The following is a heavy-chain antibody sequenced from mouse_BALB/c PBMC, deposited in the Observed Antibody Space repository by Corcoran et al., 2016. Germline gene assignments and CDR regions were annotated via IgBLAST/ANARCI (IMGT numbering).Heavy chain of an antibody. Sequence: EVQLQQSGAELVRPGALVKLSCKASGFNIKDYYMHWVKQRPEQGLEWIGWIDPENGNTIYDPKFQGKASITADTSSNTAYLQLSSLTSEDTAVYYCATDYWGQGTLVTVSA. CDR3: ATDY. J-gene: IGHJ3*01. CDR1: GFNIKDYY. V-gene: IGHV14-1*02. CDR2: IDPENGNT.